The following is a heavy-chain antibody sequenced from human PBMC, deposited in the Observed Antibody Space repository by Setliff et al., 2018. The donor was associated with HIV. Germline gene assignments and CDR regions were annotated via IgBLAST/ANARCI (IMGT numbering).Heavy chain of an antibody. J-gene: IGHJ4*02. CDR2: IYDSGIT. CDR3: ARELYGGNSRPFDY. CDR1: GGSVINYL. V-gene: IGHV4-59*02. Sequence: PSETLSLTCSVSGGSVINYLCHWFRQHPGKGLEWIGYIYDSGITDHNPSLEGRLTMSVDTSKNQVSLRLKSVTTADTAVYFCARELYGGNSRPFDYWGQGALVTVSS. D-gene: IGHD2-21*02.